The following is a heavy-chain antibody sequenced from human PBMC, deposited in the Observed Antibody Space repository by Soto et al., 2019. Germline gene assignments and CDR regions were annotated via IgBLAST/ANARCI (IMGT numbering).Heavy chain of an antibody. CDR3: ANDLRRMHGSGSDH. CDR1: GFTFSNFA. V-gene: IGHV3-23*01. D-gene: IGHD3-10*01. J-gene: IGHJ4*02. CDR2: ISNSGGGT. Sequence: EVQLLESGGDLVQPGGSLRLSCTASGFTFSNFAMNWVRQAPGKGLEWVSAISNSGGGTYYADSVRGRFTISRDNSKNTVYLQMRSLRVEDTAIYFCANDLRRMHGSGSDHWGLGALVTVSS.